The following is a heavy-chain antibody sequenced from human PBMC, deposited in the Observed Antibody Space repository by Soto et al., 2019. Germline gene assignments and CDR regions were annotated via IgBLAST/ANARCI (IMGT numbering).Heavy chain of an antibody. CDR3: ARSFWSGYYPYYYYGIDV. D-gene: IGHD3-3*01. J-gene: IGHJ6*02. V-gene: IGHV5-51*01. Sequence: GESLKISCKGSGYSFTSYWIGWVRQMPGKGLEWMGTIYPGDSDTRYSPSFQGQVTISADKSISTAYLQWSSLKASDTAMYYCARSFWSGYYPYYYYGIDVWGQGTTVTVSS. CDR2: IYPGDSDT. CDR1: GYSFTSYW.